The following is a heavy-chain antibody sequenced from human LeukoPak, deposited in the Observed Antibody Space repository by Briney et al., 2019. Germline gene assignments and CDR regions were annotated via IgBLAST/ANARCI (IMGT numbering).Heavy chain of an antibody. D-gene: IGHD2-2*01. V-gene: IGHV3-21*01. CDR1: GFTFSSYS. CDR3: ARVRGVVVPAAMGVDYYYYMDV. CDR2: ISSSSSYI. J-gene: IGHJ6*03. Sequence: PGGSLRLSCAASGFTFSSYSMNWVRQAPGKGLEWVSSISSSSSYIYYADSVKGRFTISRDNAKNSLYLQMSSLRAEDTAVYYCARVRGVVVPAAMGVDYYYYMDVWGKGTTVTVSS.